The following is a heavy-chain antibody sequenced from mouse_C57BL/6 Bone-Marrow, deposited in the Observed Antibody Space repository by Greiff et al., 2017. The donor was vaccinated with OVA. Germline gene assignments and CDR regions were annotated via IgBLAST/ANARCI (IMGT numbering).Heavy chain of an antibody. Sequence: QLVESGGDLVKPGGSLKLSCAASGFTFSSYGMSWVRQTPDKRLEWVATISSGGSYPYYPDSVKGRFTSSRDKAKNTLYLQMSSLKSEDTAMYYCARLYDYDWFAYWGQGTLVTVSA. CDR3: ARLYDYDWFAY. CDR2: ISSGGSYP. V-gene: IGHV5-6*01. J-gene: IGHJ3*01. D-gene: IGHD2-4*01. CDR1: GFTFSSYG.